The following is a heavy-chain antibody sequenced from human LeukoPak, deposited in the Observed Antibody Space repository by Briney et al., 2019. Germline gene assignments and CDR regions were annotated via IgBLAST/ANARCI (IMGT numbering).Heavy chain of an antibody. V-gene: IGHV1-69*05. Sequence: SVKVSCKASRGTFSSYAISWVRQAPGQGLEWMGRIIPIFGTANYAQKFQGRVTITTDESTRTAYMELSSLRSEDTAVYYCARVSDILTGSRYDYYFDYWGQGTLVTVSS. D-gene: IGHD3-9*01. J-gene: IGHJ4*02. CDR3: ARVSDILTGSRYDYYFDY. CDR1: RGTFSSYA. CDR2: IIPIFGTA.